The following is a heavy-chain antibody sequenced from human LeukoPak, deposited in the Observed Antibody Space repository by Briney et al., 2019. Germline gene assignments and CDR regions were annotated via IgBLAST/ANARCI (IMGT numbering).Heavy chain of an antibody. J-gene: IGHJ4*02. V-gene: IGHV3-66*01. CDR2: IYSGGST. CDR3: ATRAVAAPY. CDR1: GFTFSGSA. D-gene: IGHD6-19*01. Sequence: PGGSLRLSCATSGFTFSGSAMHWVRQAPGKGLEWVSVIYSGGSTYYADSVKGRFTISRDNSKNTLYLQMNSLRAEDTAVYYCATRAVAAPYWGQGTLVTVSS.